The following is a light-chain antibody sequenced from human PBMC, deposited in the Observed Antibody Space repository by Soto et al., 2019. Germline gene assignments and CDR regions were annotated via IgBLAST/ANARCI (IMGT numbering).Light chain of an antibody. Sequence: DVQMTQSPSSLSAFVGDRVTITCRASQGIAPYLAWFQQKPGKVPKLLIYATSTLQSGVPSRFSGSGSGTDFTLTINSLQPEDVGTYYCQKYNSAPLTFGGGTNVEIK. J-gene: IGKJ4*01. V-gene: IGKV1-27*01. CDR3: QKYNSAPLT. CDR1: QGIAPY. CDR2: ATS.